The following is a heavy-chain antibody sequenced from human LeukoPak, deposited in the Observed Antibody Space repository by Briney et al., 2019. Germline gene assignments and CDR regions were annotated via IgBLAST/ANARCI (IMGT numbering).Heavy chain of an antibody. CDR2: IYYSGST. Sequence: SETLSLTCTVSGGSLSSYYWSWIRQPPGKGLEWIGYIYYSGSTNYNPSLKSRVTISVDTSKNQFSLKLSSVTAADTAVYYCARGSGVGWFDPWGQGTLVTVSS. CDR1: GGSLSSYY. V-gene: IGHV4-59*01. D-gene: IGHD1-26*01. J-gene: IGHJ5*02. CDR3: ARGSGVGWFDP.